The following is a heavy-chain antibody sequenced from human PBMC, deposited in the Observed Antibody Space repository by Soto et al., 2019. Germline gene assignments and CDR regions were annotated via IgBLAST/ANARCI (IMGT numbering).Heavy chain of an antibody. CDR1: GFTFRSYV. D-gene: IGHD5-18*01. V-gene: IGHV3-23*01. CDR2: ISGSGDST. CDR3: AKGGYTNIYGYFDF. J-gene: IGHJ4*02. Sequence: GGSLRLSCAASGFTFRSYVMTWVRQAPGMGLEWVSLISGSGDSTYYADSVKGRFTISRDNSKNTVYLQMNSLRAEDTAAYYCAKGGYTNIYGYFDFWGQGALVTVYS.